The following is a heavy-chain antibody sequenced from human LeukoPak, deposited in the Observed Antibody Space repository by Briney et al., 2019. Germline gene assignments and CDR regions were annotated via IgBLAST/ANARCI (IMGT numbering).Heavy chain of an antibody. CDR1: GFTFSSYW. CDR3: ARERKEAMAYFDY. D-gene: IGHD5-18*01. CDR2: IKQDGSEK. Sequence: GGSLRLSCAASGFTFSSYWMSWVRQAPGKGLEWVANIKQDGSEKYYVDSVKGRFTISRDNAKNSLYLQMNSLRAEDTAVYYCARERKEAMAYFDYWGQGTLVTVSS. J-gene: IGHJ4*02. V-gene: IGHV3-7*01.